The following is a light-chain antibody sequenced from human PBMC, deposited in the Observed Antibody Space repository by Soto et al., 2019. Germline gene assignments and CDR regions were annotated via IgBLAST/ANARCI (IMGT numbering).Light chain of an antibody. CDR2: FDD. CDR1: SSNIGNNA. Sequence: QSVLTQPPSVSAAPRQRVTISCSGSSSNIGNNAVNWYQQLPGKAPKLLIHFDDRVLSGVSDRFSGSKSGTSASLAISGLQSEDEADYYCAAWDDRLNGPVFGGGTKLTVL. CDR3: AAWDDRLNGPV. J-gene: IGLJ3*02. V-gene: IGLV1-36*01.